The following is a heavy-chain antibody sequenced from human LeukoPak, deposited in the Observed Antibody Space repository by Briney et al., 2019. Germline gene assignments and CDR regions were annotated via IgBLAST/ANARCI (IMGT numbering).Heavy chain of an antibody. D-gene: IGHD5-12*01. CDR1: GFTFSGYA. J-gene: IGHJ4*02. CDR3: AKGSGGYSGYDHFDY. CDR2: ISGSGGST. V-gene: IGHV3-23*01. Sequence: GGSLRLSCAASGFTFSGYAMSWVRQAPGKGLEWVSAISGSGGSTYYADSVKGRFTISRDNSKNTLYLQMNSLRAEDTAVYYCAKGSGGYSGYDHFDYWGQGTLVTVSS.